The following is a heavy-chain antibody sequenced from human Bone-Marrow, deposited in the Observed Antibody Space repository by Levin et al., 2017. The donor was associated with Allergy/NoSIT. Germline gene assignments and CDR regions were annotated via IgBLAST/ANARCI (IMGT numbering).Heavy chain of an antibody. J-gene: IGHJ6*02. V-gene: IGHV4-59*01. CDR2: MYNVGTT. CDR3: ARERGDYSGSGRRCGMDV. Sequence: SQTLSLTCTVSGGSIGGYYWSWIRQPPGKGLEWIGFMYNVGTTIYNASLQSRVSMSIDTSKNQVSLKLSSVTAADTAIYFCARERGDYSGSGRRCGMDVWDLGTTVIVSS. D-gene: IGHD3-10*01. CDR1: GGSIGGYY.